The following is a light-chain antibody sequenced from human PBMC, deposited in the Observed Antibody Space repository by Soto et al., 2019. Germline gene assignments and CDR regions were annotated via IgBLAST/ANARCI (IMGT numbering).Light chain of an antibody. V-gene: IGKV1-13*02. J-gene: IGKJ1*01. CDR2: VAS. CDR3: QQFNSYPRT. CDR1: QVIASA. Sequence: AIQLTQSPSSLSASVGDRVTITCRAGQVIASALAWYQRKPGKAPKLLIYVASTLESGVPSRFSGSGSGTDFTLTISSLQPEDSATYYCQQFNSYPRTFGQGTKVEIK.